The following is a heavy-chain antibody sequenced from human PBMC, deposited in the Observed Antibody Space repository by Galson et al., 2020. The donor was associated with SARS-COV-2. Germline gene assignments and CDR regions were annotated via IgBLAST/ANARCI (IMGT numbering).Heavy chain of an antibody. Sequence: GGSLRLYCAAYGVPFSSYAMNWDRQAPGKGLEWLSAISGSGGSTYYADSVKGRFTIARDKSKNTLYLQMNSLRAEDTAVYYCAIKEGYYYYGMDVWGQGTTVTVSS. CDR3: AIKEGYYYYGMDV. V-gene: IGHV3-23*01. J-gene: IGHJ6*02. CDR1: GVPFSSYA. CDR2: ISGSGGST.